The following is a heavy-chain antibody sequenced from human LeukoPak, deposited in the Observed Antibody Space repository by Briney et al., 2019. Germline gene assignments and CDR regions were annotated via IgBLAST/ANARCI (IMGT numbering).Heavy chain of an antibody. CDR3: ARDRYYDSSGYRAFDI. Sequence: PSETLSLTCAVYGGSFSGYYWSWIRQPPGKGLEWIGEINHSGSTNYNPSLKSRVTISVDTSKNQFSLKLSSVTAADTAVYYCARDRYYDSSGYRAFDIWGQGTMVTVSS. J-gene: IGHJ3*02. CDR2: INHSGST. D-gene: IGHD3-22*01. V-gene: IGHV4-34*01. CDR1: GGSFSGYY.